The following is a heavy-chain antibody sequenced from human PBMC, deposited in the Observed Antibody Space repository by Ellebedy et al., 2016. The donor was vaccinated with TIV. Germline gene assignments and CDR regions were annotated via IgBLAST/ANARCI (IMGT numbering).Heavy chain of an antibody. J-gene: IGHJ6*02. CDR2: ISGSGGST. CDR1: GFTFSSYD. CDR3: AKDDDYVWGSYRYLDYYGMDV. V-gene: IGHV3-23*01. Sequence: GESLKISCAASGFTFSSYDMSWVRQAPGKGLEWVSAISGSGGSTYYADSVKGRFTISRDNSKNTLYLQMNSLRAEDTAVYYCAKDDDYVWGSYRYLDYYGMDVWGQGTTVTVSS. D-gene: IGHD3-16*02.